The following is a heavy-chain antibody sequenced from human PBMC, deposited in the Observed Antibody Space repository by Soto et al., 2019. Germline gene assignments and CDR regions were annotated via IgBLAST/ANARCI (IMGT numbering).Heavy chain of an antibody. CDR3: ARGAIDRYYYGMDV. V-gene: IGHV1-2*04. CDR2: INPNSGGT. J-gene: IGHJ6*02. Sequence: ASVKVSCKASGYTFTGYYMHWVRQAPGQGLEWMGWINPNSGGTNYAQKFQGWVTMTRDTSISTAYMELSRLRSDDTAVYYCARGAIDRYYYGMDVWGQGTTVTVSS. CDR1: GYTFTGYY. D-gene: IGHD2-21*01.